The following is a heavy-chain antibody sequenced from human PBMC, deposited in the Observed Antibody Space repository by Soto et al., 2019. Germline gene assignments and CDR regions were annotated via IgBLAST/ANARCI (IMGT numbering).Heavy chain of an antibody. V-gene: IGHV5-51*01. CDR3: ARQDHERTTEY. CDR2: IYPSDSTV. CDR1: GYTFANYW. Sequence: GESLKISCQSSGYTFANYWIVWVRQMPGKGLEWMGIIYPSDSTVKYSPSVQGQVTMSVDKSISTAYLQWSSLKASDAAMYFCARQDHERTTEYWGQGTQVTVSS. D-gene: IGHD4-17*01. J-gene: IGHJ4*02.